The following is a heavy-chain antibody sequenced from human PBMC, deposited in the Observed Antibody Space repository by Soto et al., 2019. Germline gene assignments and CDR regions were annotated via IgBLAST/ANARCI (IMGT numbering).Heavy chain of an antibody. J-gene: IGHJ4*02. CDR1: GGSISGSSYY. D-gene: IGHD3-3*01. V-gene: IGHV4-39*01. Sequence: ASETLSLTCTVSGGSISGSSYYWAWIRQPPGKGPEWIGSIYYRGSTHYSPSLKSRVTISVDTSKNQISLSLTSVTATDTAVYYCAKQGGSWGGYSFDYWGQGALVTVSS. CDR3: AKQGGSWGGYSFDY. CDR2: IYYRGST.